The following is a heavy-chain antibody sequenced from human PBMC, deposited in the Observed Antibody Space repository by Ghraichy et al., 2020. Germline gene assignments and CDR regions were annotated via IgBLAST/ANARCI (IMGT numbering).Heavy chain of an antibody. CDR2: IGDSGDAT. V-gene: IGHV3-23*01. CDR3: AQGAPYPLH. J-gene: IGHJ1*01. CDR1: GFTFSTYG. Sequence: GGSLRLSCAASGFTFSTYGMSWFRQAPGKGLEWVSAIGDSGDATYYADSVKGRFTISRDNSRSTVYLQMNSLRADDTAVYYCAQGAPYPLHWGQGTLVTVSS.